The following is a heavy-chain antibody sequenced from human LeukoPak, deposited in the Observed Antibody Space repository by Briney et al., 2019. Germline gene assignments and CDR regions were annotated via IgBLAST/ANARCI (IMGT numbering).Heavy chain of an antibody. CDR1: GFTFSGYS. D-gene: IGHD1-26*01. CDR3: ARAPGCGSYYLSGEFDP. J-gene: IGHJ5*02. V-gene: IGHV3-21*01. CDR2: ISSSSSYI. Sequence: GGSLRLSCAASGFTFSGYSMNWVRQAPGKGLEWVSSISSSSSYIYYADSVKGRFTISRDNAKNSLYLQMNSLRAEDTAVYYCARAPGCGSYYLSGEFDPWGQGTLVTVSS.